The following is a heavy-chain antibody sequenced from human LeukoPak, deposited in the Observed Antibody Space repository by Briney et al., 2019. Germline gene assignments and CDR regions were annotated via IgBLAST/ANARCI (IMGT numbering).Heavy chain of an antibody. CDR3: ARTSGYSGYDLGY. J-gene: IGHJ4*02. CDR2: IYYSGST. V-gene: IGHV4-31*03. D-gene: IGHD5-12*01. Sequence: SETLSLTCTVSGGSISSGVYYWSWIHQHPGKGLEWIGYIYYSGSTYYNPSLKSRVTISVDTSKNQFSLKLSSVTAADTAVYYCARTSGYSGYDLGYWGQGTLVTVSS. CDR1: GGSISSGVYY.